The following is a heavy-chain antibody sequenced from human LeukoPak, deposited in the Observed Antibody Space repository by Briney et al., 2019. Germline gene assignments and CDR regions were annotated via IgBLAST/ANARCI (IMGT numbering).Heavy chain of an antibody. CDR1: GFTFSSYG. Sequence: GGSLRLSCAASGFTFSSYGMHWDRQAPGKGLEWVAVISYDGSNKYYADSVKGRFTISRDNSKNTLYLQMNSLRAEDTAVYYCAKESYSTSWQLDSWGQGTLVTVSS. V-gene: IGHV3-30*18. CDR2: ISYDGSNK. D-gene: IGHD6-13*01. J-gene: IGHJ4*02. CDR3: AKESYSTSWQLDS.